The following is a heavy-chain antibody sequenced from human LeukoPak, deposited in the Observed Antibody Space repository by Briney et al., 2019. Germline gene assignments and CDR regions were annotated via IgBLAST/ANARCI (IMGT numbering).Heavy chain of an antibody. Sequence: TGGSLRLSCVASGFTFSDYWMYWVRQVPGKGLVWVSRIDEGGATTFYAHSVKGRFTISRDNAKNTLYLQMNSLRDEDTAAYYCARALHGDSVGTDNWGQGTLVTVSS. V-gene: IGHV3-74*01. CDR2: IDEGGATT. CDR3: ARALHGDSVGTDN. J-gene: IGHJ4*02. D-gene: IGHD4-17*01. CDR1: GFTFSDYW.